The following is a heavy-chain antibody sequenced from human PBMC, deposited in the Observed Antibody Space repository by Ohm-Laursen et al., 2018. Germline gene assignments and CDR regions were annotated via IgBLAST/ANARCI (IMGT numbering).Heavy chain of an antibody. CDR2: ISGSGGST. Sequence: SLRLSCAASRFTFSSYAMSWVRQAPGKGLEWVSAISGSGGSTYYADSVKGRFTISRDNSKNTLYLQMNSLRAEDTAVYYCAKGGSGSYEAFDYWGQGTLVTVSS. V-gene: IGHV3-23*01. J-gene: IGHJ4*02. D-gene: IGHD1-26*01. CDR3: AKGGSGSYEAFDY. CDR1: RFTFSSYA.